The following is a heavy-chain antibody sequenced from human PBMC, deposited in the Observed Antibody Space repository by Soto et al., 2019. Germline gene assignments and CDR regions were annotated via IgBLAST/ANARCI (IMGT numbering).Heavy chain of an antibody. J-gene: IGHJ4*02. CDR2: IGSSSSYI. Sequence: PGGSLRLSCAASGFTFSSYSMNWVRQAPGKGLEWVSSIGSSSSYIYYADSVKGRFTISRDNAKNSLYLQMNSLRAEDTAVYYCAREGRYGDCLDYWGQGTLVTVSS. CDR3: AREGRYGDCLDY. V-gene: IGHV3-21*01. D-gene: IGHD4-17*01. CDR1: GFTFSSYS.